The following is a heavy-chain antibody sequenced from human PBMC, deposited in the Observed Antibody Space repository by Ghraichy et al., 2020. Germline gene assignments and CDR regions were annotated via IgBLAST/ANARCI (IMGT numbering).Heavy chain of an antibody. Sequence: GGSLRLSCAASGFTFSSYSMNWVRQAPGKGLEWVSSISSSSSYIYYADSVKGRFTISRDKAKNSLYLQMNSLRAEDTAVYYCARDRDVDTAMFTGYYYYGMDVWGQGTTVTVSS. CDR1: GFTFSSYS. J-gene: IGHJ6*02. D-gene: IGHD5-18*01. V-gene: IGHV3-21*01. CDR2: ISSSSSYI. CDR3: ARDRDVDTAMFTGYYYYGMDV.